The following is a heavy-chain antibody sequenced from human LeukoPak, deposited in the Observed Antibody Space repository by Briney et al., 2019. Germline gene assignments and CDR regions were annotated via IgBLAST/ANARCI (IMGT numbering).Heavy chain of an antibody. V-gene: IGHV3-33*01. J-gene: IGHJ4*02. CDR2: ISYDGSNK. D-gene: IGHD4-17*01. Sequence: GGSLRLSCAASGFTFSSYGMHWVRQAPGKGLEWVAVISYDGSNKYYPDSVKDRFTISRDNSKNTLYLQMNSLRAEDTAVYYCARSPNYGDYRPVDYWGQGTLVTVCS. CDR3: ARSPNYGDYRPVDY. CDR1: GFTFSSYG.